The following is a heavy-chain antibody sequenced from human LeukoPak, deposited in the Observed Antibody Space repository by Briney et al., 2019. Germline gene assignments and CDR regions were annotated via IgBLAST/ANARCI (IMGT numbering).Heavy chain of an antibody. CDR2: IRFDVSNQ. CDR1: GFTFRSFG. V-gene: IGHV3-30*02. Sequence: GGSLRLSCAASGFTFRSFGMHFVRQAPGKGLEWVAFIRFDVSNQYYIDSVKGRFTISRDNSNNTLFLQMNNLRGDDTAVYFCAKGYGESHFDSWGQGTLVSVSS. D-gene: IGHD5-18*01. CDR3: AKGYGESHFDS. J-gene: IGHJ4*02.